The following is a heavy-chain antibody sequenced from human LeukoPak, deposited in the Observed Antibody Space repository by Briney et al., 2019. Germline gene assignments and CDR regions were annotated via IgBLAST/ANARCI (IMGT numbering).Heavy chain of an antibody. J-gene: IGHJ6*02. V-gene: IGHV3-15*01. D-gene: IGHD3-22*01. CDR3: TTAPRGVKVAVVTYYYYGMDV. Sequence: PGGSLRLSCAASGFTFSNAWMSWVRQAPGKGLEWVGRIKSKTDGGTTDYAAPVKGRFTISRDDSKNTLYLQMNSLKTEDTAVYYCTTAPRGVKVAVVTYYYYGMDVWGQGTTVTVSS. CDR2: IKSKTDGGTT. CDR1: GFTFSNAW.